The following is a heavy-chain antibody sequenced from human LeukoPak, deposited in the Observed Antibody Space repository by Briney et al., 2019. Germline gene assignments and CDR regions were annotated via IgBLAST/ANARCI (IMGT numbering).Heavy chain of an antibody. D-gene: IGHD3-9*01. V-gene: IGHV3-23*01. CDR2: ISGSGGST. CDR1: GFTFSSYA. Sequence: GGSLRLSCAASGFTFSSYAMNWVRQAPGKGLEWVSTISGSGGSTYYADSVKGRFTISRDNSKNTLYLQVNSLRAEDTAVYYCARDRGTYYDILTGYSASGDFDYWGQGTLVTVSS. CDR3: ARDRGTYYDILTGYSASGDFDY. J-gene: IGHJ4*02.